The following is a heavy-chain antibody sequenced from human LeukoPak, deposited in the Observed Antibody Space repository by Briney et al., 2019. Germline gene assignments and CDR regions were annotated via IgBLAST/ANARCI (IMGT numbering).Heavy chain of an antibody. D-gene: IGHD6-13*01. V-gene: IGHV3-53*01. CDR1: GFTVSSKY. CDR2: IYSAGST. Sequence: PGGSLRLSCAASGFTVSSKYMSWVRQAPGKGLEWVSVIYSAGSTYYADSVKGRFTTSRDNSKNTLYLQMNSLRAEDTAVYYCARGGSSWYNAYFDYWGQGTLVTVSS. J-gene: IGHJ4*02. CDR3: ARGGSSWYNAYFDY.